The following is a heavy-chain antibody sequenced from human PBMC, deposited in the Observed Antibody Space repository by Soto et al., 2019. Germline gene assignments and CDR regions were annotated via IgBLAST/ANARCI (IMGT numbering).Heavy chain of an antibody. Sequence: SQTLSLTCVISGDRVSSNSAAWNWIRQPPSRGLEWLGRTYYRSKWYNDYAVSVKSRITINPDTSKNQFSLQLNSVTPEDTAVYYCARAYRSPPLFDYWGQGTLVTVSS. CDR3: ARAYRSPPLFDY. CDR2: TYYRSKWYN. J-gene: IGHJ4*02. CDR1: GDRVSSNSAA. V-gene: IGHV6-1*01.